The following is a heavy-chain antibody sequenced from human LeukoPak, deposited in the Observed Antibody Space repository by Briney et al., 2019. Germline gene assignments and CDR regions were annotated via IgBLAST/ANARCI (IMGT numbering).Heavy chain of an antibody. J-gene: IGHJ4*02. CDR2: IDGDGAEK. CDR1: AFTFNRYW. D-gene: IGHD2-2*01. CDR3: ARAITVVDSY. Sequence: GGSLRLSCAASAFTFNRYWMNWVRQAPGKGLEWVAGIDGDGAEKYYVESVKGRFTISRDNAKKSVYLQMNSLRADDTAVYYCARAITVVDSYWGQGTLVTVSS. V-gene: IGHV3-7*01.